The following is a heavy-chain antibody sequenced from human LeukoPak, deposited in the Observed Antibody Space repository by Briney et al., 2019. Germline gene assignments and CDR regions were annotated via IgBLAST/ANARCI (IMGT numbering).Heavy chain of an antibody. CDR3: ARGGGSPFDY. Sequence: SETLSLTCTVSGGSISSGSYYWSWIRQPAGKGLEWIGRIYTSGTTNYNPSLKSRVTISIDTSKNQFSLKLSSVTAADTAVYYCARGGGSPFDYWGQGTLVTVSS. CDR1: GGSISSGSYY. CDR2: IYTSGTT. V-gene: IGHV4-61*02. D-gene: IGHD3-10*01. J-gene: IGHJ4*02.